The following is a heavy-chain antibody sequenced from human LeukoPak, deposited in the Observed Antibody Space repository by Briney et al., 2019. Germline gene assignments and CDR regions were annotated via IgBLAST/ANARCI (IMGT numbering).Heavy chain of an antibody. J-gene: IGHJ6*03. V-gene: IGHV3-23*01. Sequence: PGGSLRLSCAASGFTFSSYGMSWVRQAPGKGLEWVSAISGSGGSTYYADSVKGRFTISRDNSKNTLYLQMNSLRAEDTAVYYCAKLSRGSYSYYMDVWGKGTTVTISS. D-gene: IGHD3-10*01. CDR3: AKLSRGSYSYYMDV. CDR1: GFTFSSYG. CDR2: ISGSGGST.